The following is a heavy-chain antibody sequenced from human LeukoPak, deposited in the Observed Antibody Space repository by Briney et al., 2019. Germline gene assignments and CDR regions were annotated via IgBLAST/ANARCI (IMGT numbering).Heavy chain of an antibody. J-gene: IGHJ5*02. CDR1: GFTFSTYA. V-gene: IGHV3-23*01. D-gene: IGHD3-16*01. Sequence: GGSLRLSCAASGFTFSTYAVNWVRQAPGKGLEWVSTISGSGDSTYYADSVKGRFTISRDNSKDTLYLQMSSVRVDDTAVYYCARLGNRFDPWGQGTLVTVSS. CDR2: ISGSGDST. CDR3: ARLGNRFDP.